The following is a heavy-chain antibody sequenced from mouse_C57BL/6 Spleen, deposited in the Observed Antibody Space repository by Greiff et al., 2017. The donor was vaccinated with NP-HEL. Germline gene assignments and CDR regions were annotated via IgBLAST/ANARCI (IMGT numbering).Heavy chain of an antibody. Sequence: EVQLQQSGPELVKPGASVKIPCKASGYTFTDYNMDWVKQSHGKSLEWIGDINPNNGGTIYNQKFKGKATLTVDTSSSPAYMELRSLTSEATAVYYCARGDYAGYAMDYWGQGTSVTVSS. CDR1: GYTFTDYN. CDR3: ARGDYAGYAMDY. V-gene: IGHV1-18*01. D-gene: IGHD2-4*01. J-gene: IGHJ4*01. CDR2: INPNNGGT.